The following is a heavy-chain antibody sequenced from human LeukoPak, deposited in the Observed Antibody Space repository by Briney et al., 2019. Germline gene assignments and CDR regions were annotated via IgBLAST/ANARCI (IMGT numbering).Heavy chain of an antibody. D-gene: IGHD3-16*02. V-gene: IGHV4-59*12. CDR3: ARALPYYHYIWGSYRYTGVGPDY. CDR2: IYYSGST. J-gene: IGHJ4*02. CDR1: GASISSYY. Sequence: SETLSLTCTLSGASISSYYWSWIRQSPGKGLEWIGYIYYSGSTNYNPSLKSRVTISVDTSKNQFSLKLSSVTAADTAVYYCARALPYYHYIWGSYRYTGVGPDYWGQGTLVTVSS.